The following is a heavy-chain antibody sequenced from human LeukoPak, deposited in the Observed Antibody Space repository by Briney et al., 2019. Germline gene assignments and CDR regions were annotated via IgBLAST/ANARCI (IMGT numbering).Heavy chain of an antibody. V-gene: IGHV3-7*01. D-gene: IGHD3-22*01. J-gene: IGHJ4*02. CDR2: INEDGSET. CDR3: ARNMDYSNSVGDYSTFFFDY. CDR1: GFTFSTYW. Sequence: PGGSLRLSCSASGFTFSTYWMSWVRQAPGKGLEWVANINEDGSETYSLDSVKGRFTISRDNAKNSLSLQTSNLRAEDTAVYYCARNMDYSNSVGDYSTFFFDYWGRGTLVTVSS.